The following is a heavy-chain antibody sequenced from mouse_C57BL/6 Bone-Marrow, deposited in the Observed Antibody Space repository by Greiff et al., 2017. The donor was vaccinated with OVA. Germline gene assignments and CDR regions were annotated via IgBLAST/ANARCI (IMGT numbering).Heavy chain of an antibody. D-gene: IGHD2-3*01. CDR1: GFSLSTFGMG. CDR2: IWWDDDK. J-gene: IGHJ3*01. V-gene: IGHV8-8*01. Sequence: LKESGPGILQPSQTLSLTCSFSGFSLSTFGMGVGWIRQPSGKGLEWLAHIWWDDDKYYNPALKSRLTISKDTSKNQVFLKIANVDTADTATYYCARVIYDGYPAWFAYWGQGTLVTVSA. CDR3: ARVIYDGYPAWFAY.